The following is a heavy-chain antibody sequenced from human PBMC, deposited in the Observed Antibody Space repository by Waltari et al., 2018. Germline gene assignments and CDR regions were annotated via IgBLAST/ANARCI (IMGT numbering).Heavy chain of an antibody. CDR1: AGTFSSSG. J-gene: IGHJ4*02. CDR2: IIPIFGTA. D-gene: IGHD3-10*01. Sequence: QVQLVQSGAEVKKPGSSVTVCCMPSAGTFSSSGISWLRQAPGQGLEWMGGIIPIFGTASYAQKFQGRVTITADESTTTASMELRSLRTEDTAMYYCARANVGSHWACDYWGQGTLVTVSS. CDR3: ARANVGSHWACDY. V-gene: IGHV1-69*12.